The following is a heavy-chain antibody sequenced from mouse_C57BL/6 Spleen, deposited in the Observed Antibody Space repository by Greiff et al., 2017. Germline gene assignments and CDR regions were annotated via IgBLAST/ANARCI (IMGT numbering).Heavy chain of an antibody. J-gene: IGHJ3*01. CDR1: GFSLTSYG. CDR2: IWGGGST. D-gene: IGHD1-1*01. CDR3: AKQDYGGFAY. Sequence: VKLMESGPGLVAPSPSLSITCTVSGFSLTSYGVDWVRQPPGKGLEWLGVIWGGGSTNYNSALMSRLSISKDNAKSKVCLKRNSLQTDDTAMYYCAKQDYGGFAYWGQGTLVTVSA. V-gene: IGHV2-9*01.